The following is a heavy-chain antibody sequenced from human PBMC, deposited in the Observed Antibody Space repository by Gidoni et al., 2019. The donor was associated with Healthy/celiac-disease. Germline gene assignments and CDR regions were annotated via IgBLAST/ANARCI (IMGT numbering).Heavy chain of an antibody. V-gene: IGHV4-39*01. CDR3: ASFGRWVVAATY. CDR1: GGSTSSSSYY. D-gene: IGHD2-15*01. J-gene: IGHJ4*02. Sequence: QLQLQESGPGLVKPSETLSLTCPVSGGSTSSSSYYWGWIRQPPGKGLEWIGSIYYSGSTYYNPSLKSRVTISVDTSKNQFSLKLSSVTAADTAVYYCASFGRWVVAATYWGQGTLVTVSS. CDR2: IYYSGST.